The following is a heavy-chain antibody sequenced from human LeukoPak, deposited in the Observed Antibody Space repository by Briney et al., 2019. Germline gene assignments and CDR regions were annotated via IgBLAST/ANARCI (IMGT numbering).Heavy chain of an antibody. Sequence: ASVKVSCKDSGYAFTSYGISWARPAPPQGGEWVGWKCGYNGNTTNAQKFQGRVTMTTDTTTSTAYMELRSLISADTAVYYCARGGVYDCVDPWGQGTLVTVSS. D-gene: IGHD5/OR15-5a*01. J-gene: IGHJ5*02. CDR3: ARGGVYDCVDP. CDR1: GYAFTSYG. CDR2: KCGYNGNT. V-gene: IGHV1-18*01.